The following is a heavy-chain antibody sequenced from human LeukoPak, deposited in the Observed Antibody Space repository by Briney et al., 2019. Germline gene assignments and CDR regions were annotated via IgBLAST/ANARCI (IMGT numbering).Heavy chain of an antibody. CDR2: IYYSGST. V-gene: IGHV4-39*01. J-gene: IGHJ4*02. D-gene: IGHD2-2*02. Sequence: SETLSLTCTVSGGSISSSSYYWGWIRQPPGKGLEWIGSIYYSGSTYYNPSLKRRVTISVDTSKNQFSLKLSSVTAADTAVYYCARHSAAIRGLDCWGQGTLVTVSS. CDR1: GGSISSSSYY. CDR3: ARHSAAIRGLDC.